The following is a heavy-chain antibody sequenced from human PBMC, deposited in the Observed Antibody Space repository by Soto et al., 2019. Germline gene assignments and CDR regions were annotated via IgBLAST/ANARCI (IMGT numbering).Heavy chain of an antibody. D-gene: IGHD6-19*01. V-gene: IGHV4-61*03. CDR2: IYYSGST. J-gene: IGHJ5*02. CDR1: GGSVSSGSYY. CDR3: GRDPGVAGTWYWFER. Sequence: QVQLQESGPGLVKPSETLSLTCTVSGGSVSSGSYYWSWIRQPPGKGLAWIGYIYYSGSTHYNPPPKSRVAISVDPSKSHSARKLSSVTAAETAVYYCGRDPGVAGTWYWFERWGQGTLVPVCS.